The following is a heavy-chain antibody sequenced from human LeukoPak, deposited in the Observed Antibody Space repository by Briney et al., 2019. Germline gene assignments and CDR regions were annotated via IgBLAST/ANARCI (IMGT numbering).Heavy chain of an antibody. CDR3: ARFYGDSSGYQDY. V-gene: IGHV1-46*01. J-gene: IGHJ4*02. CDR1: GYTFTNYY. D-gene: IGHD3-22*01. CDR2: INPGGDNT. Sequence: GASVKVSCKASGYTFTNYYIHWVRQAPGQGLEWMGLINPGGDNTDYAQNFQGRVTMTRDTSTSTAYMELRSLRSDDTAVYYCARFYGDSSGYQDYWGQGTLVTVSS.